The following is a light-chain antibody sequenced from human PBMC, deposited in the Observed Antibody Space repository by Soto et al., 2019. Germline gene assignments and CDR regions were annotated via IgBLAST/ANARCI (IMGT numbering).Light chain of an antibody. V-gene: IGLV1-47*01. Sequence: QSVLTQPPSASGTPGQRVTISCSGSSSNIGSNYVYWYQQLPGTAPKLLIYRNNQRPSGVPDRFSGSRSGTSGSLAISGLRSQDEGDYYCATWDESLRAWVFGGGTKLTVL. J-gene: IGLJ3*02. CDR2: RNN. CDR1: SSNIGSNY. CDR3: ATWDESLRAWV.